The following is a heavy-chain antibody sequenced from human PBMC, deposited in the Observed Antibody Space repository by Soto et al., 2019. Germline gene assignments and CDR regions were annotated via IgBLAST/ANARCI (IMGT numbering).Heavy chain of an antibody. CDR3: AKDPPITGSLRGTPLMDV. Sequence: GASVKVSCKPSGYSFTTHGISWVRQAPGQGLEWMGWISAYNGNTNYAQKFQGRVTMTTDTSTNTAYMELRNLRSDDAAVYFCAKDPPITGSLRGTPLMDVWGQGTTVTVSS. V-gene: IGHV1-18*04. CDR2: ISAYNGNT. CDR1: GYSFTTHG. J-gene: IGHJ6*02. D-gene: IGHD1-20*01.